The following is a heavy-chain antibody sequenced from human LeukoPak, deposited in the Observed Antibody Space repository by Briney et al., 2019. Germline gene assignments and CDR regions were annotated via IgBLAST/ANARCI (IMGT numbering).Heavy chain of an antibody. CDR1: GFTFDDYG. J-gene: IGHJ6*03. CDR3: ARSAEPYCSSTSCTSYMDV. D-gene: IGHD2-2*01. V-gene: IGHV3-20*04. CDR2: INWNGGST. Sequence: PGGSLRLSCAASGFTFDDYGMSWVRQAPGKGLEWVSGINWNGGSTGYADSVKGRFTISRDNAKNSLYLQVNSLRAEDTALYYCARSAEPYCSSTSCTSYMDVWGKGTTVTVSS.